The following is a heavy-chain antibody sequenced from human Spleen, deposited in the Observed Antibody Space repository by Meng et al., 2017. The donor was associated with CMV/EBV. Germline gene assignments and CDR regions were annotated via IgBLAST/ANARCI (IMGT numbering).Heavy chain of an antibody. Sequence: QVQRKESGPGLVKPSQTLSLTCTVSGGSVSSGGYYWTWIRQHPGKGLEWFGHIYYSGSTFYNPSLKRRVIISIDTSKNQFSLNLRSVTAADTAVYYCARVSSGWDYFDYWGQGTLVTVSS. CDR3: ARVSSGWDYFDY. CDR1: GGSVSSGGYY. J-gene: IGHJ4*02. CDR2: IYYSGST. V-gene: IGHV4-31*03. D-gene: IGHD6-19*01.